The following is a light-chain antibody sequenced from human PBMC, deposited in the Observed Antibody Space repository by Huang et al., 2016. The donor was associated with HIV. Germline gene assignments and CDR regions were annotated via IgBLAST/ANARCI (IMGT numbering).Light chain of an antibody. CDR2: SAY. V-gene: IGKV1-27*01. CDR3: QKYNIAPFT. Sequence: DIQMTQSPSSLSASVGDRVTITCRASQDISNYLAWYQQKPGKVPNLLIFSAYTWEAGVPSRFSGSGSGTVFTLTISGLQPEDVATYYCQKYNIAPFTFGPGTKVDLK. J-gene: IGKJ3*01. CDR1: QDISNY.